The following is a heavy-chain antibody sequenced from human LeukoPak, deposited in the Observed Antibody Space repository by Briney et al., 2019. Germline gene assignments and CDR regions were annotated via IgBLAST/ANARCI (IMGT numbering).Heavy chain of an antibody. V-gene: IGHV5-51*01. CDR3: ARRSRCSGGSCYSKYYFDY. CDR2: IYPGDSDT. J-gene: IGHJ4*02. Sequence: GESLKISCKGSGYSFTSYWIGWARQIPGKGLEWMGIIYPGDSDTRYSPSFQGQITISADKSISTAYLQWSSLKASDTAMYYCARRSRCSGGSCYSKYYFDYWGQGTLVTVSS. D-gene: IGHD2-15*01. CDR1: GYSFTSYW.